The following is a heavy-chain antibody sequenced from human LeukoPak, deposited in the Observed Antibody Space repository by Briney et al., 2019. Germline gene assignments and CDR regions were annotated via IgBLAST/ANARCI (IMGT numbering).Heavy chain of an antibody. J-gene: IGHJ4*02. CDR3: ASRLNDDSSGYPMGY. CDR2: SDPEDGET. V-gene: IGHV1-24*01. Sequence: GASVKVSCKVSGYTLTELSMHWVRQAPGKGLEWVGGSDPEDGETIYAQKFQGRVTMTEDTSTDTAYMELSSLRSEDTAVYYCASRLNDDSSGYPMGYWGQGTLVTVSS. CDR1: GYTLTELS. D-gene: IGHD3-22*01.